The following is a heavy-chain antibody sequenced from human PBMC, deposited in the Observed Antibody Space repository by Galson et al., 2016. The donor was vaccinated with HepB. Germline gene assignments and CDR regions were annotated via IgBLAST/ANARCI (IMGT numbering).Heavy chain of an antibody. Sequence: QSGAEVKKPGESLKIFCKGSGYSFTGFWIGWVRQKPGKGLEWMGITYPGDSETRYSPSFPGQVTMSVDKSINTAYLQWSSLKASDTAIYYCARRTVGYYKGASDYWGQGTLVTVSS. CDR1: GYSFTGFW. CDR3: ARRTVGYYKGASDY. CDR2: TYPGDSET. V-gene: IGHV5-51*03. J-gene: IGHJ4*02. D-gene: IGHD1-26*01.